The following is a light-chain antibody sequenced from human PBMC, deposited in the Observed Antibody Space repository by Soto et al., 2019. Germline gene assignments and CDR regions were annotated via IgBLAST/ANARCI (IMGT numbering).Light chain of an antibody. Sequence: DIQMTQSPSFLSASDGDRVTITCGASQNIRGWLAWFQQKPGKAPKLLIYAASSLQSGVPSRLRGSGYGTDLTITISSMQNEDFETYYCQQANSFTITFGHGTRLEI. J-gene: IGKJ5*01. CDR2: AAS. V-gene: IGKV1-12*01. CDR3: QQANSFTIT. CDR1: QNIRGW.